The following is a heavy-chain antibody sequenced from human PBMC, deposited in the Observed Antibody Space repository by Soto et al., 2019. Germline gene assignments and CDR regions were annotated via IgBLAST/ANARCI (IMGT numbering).Heavy chain of an antibody. CDR3: ARFPTDDYGDYHGGSNFDY. J-gene: IGHJ4*02. Sequence: PPASVKVSCKASGYTFTSYGISWVRQAPGQGLDWMGWISAYNGNTNYAQKLQGRVTMTTDTSTSTAYMELRSLRSDDTAVYYCARFPTDDYGDYHGGSNFDYWGQGTLVTVSS. D-gene: IGHD4-17*01. V-gene: IGHV1-18*01. CDR1: GYTFTSYG. CDR2: ISAYNGNT.